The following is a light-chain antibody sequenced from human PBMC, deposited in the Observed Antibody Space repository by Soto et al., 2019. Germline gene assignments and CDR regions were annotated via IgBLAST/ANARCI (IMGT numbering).Light chain of an antibody. Sequence: DIQMTQSPSTLSGSVGDRVTITCRASQTISSWLAWYQQKPGKAPKLLIYKASTLKSGVPSRFSVSGSGTEFTLTISRLQPDDFATYYCQHYNSYSEAFGQGTKVELK. V-gene: IGKV1-5*03. CDR1: QTISSW. J-gene: IGKJ1*01. CDR2: KAS. CDR3: QHYNSYSEA.